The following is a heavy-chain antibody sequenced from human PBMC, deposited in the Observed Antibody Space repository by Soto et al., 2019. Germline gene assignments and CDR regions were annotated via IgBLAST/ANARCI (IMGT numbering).Heavy chain of an antibody. CDR3: ARDQGLAVAGPYGMDV. J-gene: IGHJ6*02. CDR1: GGSFSGYH. Sequence: TLSLTCAVYGGSFSGYHWSWIRQPPGKGLEWIGYIYYSGSTYYNPSLKSRVTISVDTSKNQFSLKLSSVTAADTAVYYCARDQGLAVAGPYGMDVWGQGTTVTVSS. D-gene: IGHD6-19*01. CDR2: IYYSGST. V-gene: IGHV4-30-4*01.